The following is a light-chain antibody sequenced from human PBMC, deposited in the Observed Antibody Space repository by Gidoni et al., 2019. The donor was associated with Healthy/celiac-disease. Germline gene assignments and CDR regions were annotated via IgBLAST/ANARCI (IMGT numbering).Light chain of an antibody. J-gene: IGKJ3*01. V-gene: IGKV3-20*01. CDR2: GAS. CDR3: QQYGSYPT. Sequence: EIVLTQSPGTLSLSPGERATLSCRASQRVSSGYLAWYQQKPGQAPRPLIYGASSRATGIPDRFSGSGSWPDFTLTISRLEPEDFAVYYCQQYGSYPTFXPXTKVDIK. CDR1: QRVSSGY.